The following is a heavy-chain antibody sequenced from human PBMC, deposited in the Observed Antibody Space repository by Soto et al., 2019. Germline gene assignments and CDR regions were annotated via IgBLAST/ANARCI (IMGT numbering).Heavy chain of an antibody. CDR2: ISRDGSST. Sequence: GGSLRLSCAGSGLSFSNYWIHWVRQAPGKGLAWVSRISRDGSSTTYADSVKGRFTISRDFAKSTVYLQMNRLGAEDTAVYYCARESSGYSSYFDYWGQGSLVTVSS. D-gene: IGHD5-12*01. V-gene: IGHV3-74*01. CDR1: GLSFSNYW. J-gene: IGHJ4*02. CDR3: ARESSGYSSYFDY.